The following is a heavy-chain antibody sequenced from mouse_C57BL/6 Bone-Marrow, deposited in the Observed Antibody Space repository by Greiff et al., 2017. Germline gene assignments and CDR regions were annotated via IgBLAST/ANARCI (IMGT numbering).Heavy chain of an antibody. CDR2: ISSGGSYT. V-gene: IGHV5-6*01. Sequence: EVMLVESGGDLVKPGGSLKLSCAASGFTFSSYGMSWVRQTPDKRLEWVATISSGGSYTYYPDSVKGRFTISRDNAKNTLYLQMSSLKSEDTAMYYCARPAYGSSCFDYWGQGTTLTVSS. CDR3: ARPAYGSSCFDY. CDR1: GFTFSSYG. J-gene: IGHJ2*01. D-gene: IGHD1-1*01.